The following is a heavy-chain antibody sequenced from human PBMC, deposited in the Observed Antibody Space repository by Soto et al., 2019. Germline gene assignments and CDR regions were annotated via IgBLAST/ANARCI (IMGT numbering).Heavy chain of an antibody. CDR2: IYATGTT. V-gene: IGHV4-4*07. D-gene: IGHD1-1*01. CDR3: VRDGTKTLRDWFDP. Sequence: SETLYLTCTVSGASISGFYWSWIRKSAGKGLEWIGRIYATGTTDYNPSLKSRVMTSVDTSKKQFSLKLRSVTAADTAVYYCVRDGTKTLRDWFDPWGQGISVTVSS. J-gene: IGHJ5*02. CDR1: GASISGFY.